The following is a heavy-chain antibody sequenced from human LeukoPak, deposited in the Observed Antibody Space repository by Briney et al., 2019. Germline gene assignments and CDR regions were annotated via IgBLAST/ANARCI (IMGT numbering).Heavy chain of an antibody. V-gene: IGHV1-18*01. D-gene: IGHD6-19*01. CDR1: GYTFTTYG. CDR2: ISGYNGNT. J-gene: IGHJ4*02. CDR3: ARDGIAVAGTGLEY. Sequence: ASVKVSCKASGYTFTTYGISWVRQAPGQGLEWVGWISGYNGNTNYAQKLQGRVTMTTDTSTSTAYMELRSLRSDGTAVFYCARDGIAVAGTGLEYWGQGTLVTVSS.